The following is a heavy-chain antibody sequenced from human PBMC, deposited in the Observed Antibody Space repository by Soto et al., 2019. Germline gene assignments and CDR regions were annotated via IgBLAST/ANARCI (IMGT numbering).Heavy chain of an antibody. CDR2: IVPSLDTT. V-gene: IGHV1-69*11. D-gene: IGHD3-16*02. J-gene: IGHJ6*02. CDR1: GGTFSSSG. CDR3: ARWPQPRYTADPYAVDV. Sequence: QVHLVQSGTEVKKPGSSVKVSCKASGGTFSSSGFSWVRQAPGQGLEWMGMIVPSLDTTNYAQKFQARVTSAADEVTSTAYMELRSRRSEDTAVYYCARWPQPRYTADPYAVDVWGQGTRVIVSS.